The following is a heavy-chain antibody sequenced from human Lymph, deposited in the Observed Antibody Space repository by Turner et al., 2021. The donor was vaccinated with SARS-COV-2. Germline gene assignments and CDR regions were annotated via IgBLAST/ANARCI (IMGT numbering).Heavy chain of an antibody. CDR3: ARYASGGYFYYGMDV. CDR2: ISYDGSSK. CDR1: GFTFSNYA. Sequence: VQLVESGGGVVEPGGSLMLHSAAHGFTFSNYAIYWVRQDPGKGLEWLAVISYDGSSKYYADYVKDRFTISRDDSKNTLYLQMSNLRAEDTAVYYCARYASGGYFYYGMDVWGQGTTVTVSS. V-gene: IGHV3-30*04. J-gene: IGHJ6*02. D-gene: IGHD3-10*01.